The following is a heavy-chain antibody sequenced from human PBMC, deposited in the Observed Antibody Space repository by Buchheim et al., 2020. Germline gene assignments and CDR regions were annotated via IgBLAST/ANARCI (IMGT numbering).Heavy chain of an antibody. J-gene: IGHJ4*02. D-gene: IGHD1-26*01. CDR2: ISYDGSNK. Sequence: QVQLVESGGGVVQPGRSLRLSCAASGFTFSSYAMHWVRQAPGKGLEWVAVISYDGSNKYYADSVKGRFTISRDNSKNTLYLQMNSLRAEDTAVYYCAGSIEEWELPLDYWGQGTL. CDR1: GFTFSSYA. V-gene: IGHV3-30-3*01. CDR3: AGSIEEWELPLDY.